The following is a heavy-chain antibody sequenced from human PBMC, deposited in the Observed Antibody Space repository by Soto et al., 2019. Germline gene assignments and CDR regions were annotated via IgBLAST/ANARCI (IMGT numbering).Heavy chain of an antibody. D-gene: IGHD1-26*01. CDR3: ARMRSSSGNYVLDY. CDR2: IDWDDDK. CDR1: GFSLSTSGMR. Sequence: SGPTLVNPTQTLTLTCTFSGFSLSTSGMRVSWIRQPPGKALEWLARIDWDDDKFYSTSLTTRLTISKDTSKNQVVLPMTKMDPVDTATYYCARMRSSSGNYVLDYWGQGTLVTVSS. V-gene: IGHV2-70*04. J-gene: IGHJ4*02.